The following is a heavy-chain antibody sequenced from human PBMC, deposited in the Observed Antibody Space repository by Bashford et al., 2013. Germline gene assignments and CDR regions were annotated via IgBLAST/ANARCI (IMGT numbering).Heavy chain of an antibody. CDR1: GYTFTGYY. J-gene: IGHJ5*02. CDR3: ARSLRFGVVPAAPRFDP. CDR2: INPNSGGT. D-gene: IGHD2-2*01. Sequence: ASVKVSCKASGYTFTGYYMHWVRQAPGQGLEWMGWINPNSGGTNYAQKFQGRVTMTRDTSISTAYMELSRLRSDDTAVYYCARSLRFGVVPAAPRFDPWGQGTLVTVSS. V-gene: IGHV1-2*02.